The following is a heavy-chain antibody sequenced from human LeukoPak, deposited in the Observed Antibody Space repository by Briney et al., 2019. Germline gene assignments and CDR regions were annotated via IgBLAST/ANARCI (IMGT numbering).Heavy chain of an antibody. V-gene: IGHV5-51*01. J-gene: IGHJ4*02. Sequence: GESLKISCKGSGYSFASYWIGWVRQMPGKGLEWMGIVYPGDSDTRYTPSFQGQVTISADKSISTAYLQWSSLKASDTAMYYCARRDSSSWYGDYWGQGTLVTVSS. CDR1: GYSFASYW. D-gene: IGHD6-13*01. CDR3: ARRDSSSWYGDY. CDR2: VYPGDSDT.